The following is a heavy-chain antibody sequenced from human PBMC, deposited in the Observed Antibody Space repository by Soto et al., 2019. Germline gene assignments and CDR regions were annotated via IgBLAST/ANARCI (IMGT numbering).Heavy chain of an antibody. J-gene: IGHJ3*02. CDR2: INTDGGTS. CDR1: GFTFSGHW. D-gene: IGHD2-2*01. V-gene: IGHV3-74*03. Sequence: EVQLVESGGDLVQPGGSLRLSCAASGFTFSGHWMHWVRQVPGKGLEWVSRINTDGGTSAYADSVKGRFTISRDNAKNKLDLQVVALRAEETAVYYCAREARYCSRTSSYRRVSHTCGQGTRVTVSS. CDR3: AREARYCSRTSSYRRVSHT.